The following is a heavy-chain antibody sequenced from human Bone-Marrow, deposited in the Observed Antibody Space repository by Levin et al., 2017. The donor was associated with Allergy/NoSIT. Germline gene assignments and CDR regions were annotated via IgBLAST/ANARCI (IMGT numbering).Heavy chain of an antibody. CDR1: GGSISSGGFY. CDR2: IYHSGNT. CDR3: ARSRTAAGTSGSNWFDP. D-gene: IGHD6-13*01. V-gene: IGHV4-31*03. Sequence: SETLSLTCTVSGGSISSGGFYWSWLRQLPGKGLEWIGYIYHSGNTYYNPSLKSRVTLSVDTSKNQFSVKLSSVTAADAAVYYCARSRTAAGTSGSNWFDPWGQGTRVTVSS. J-gene: IGHJ5*02.